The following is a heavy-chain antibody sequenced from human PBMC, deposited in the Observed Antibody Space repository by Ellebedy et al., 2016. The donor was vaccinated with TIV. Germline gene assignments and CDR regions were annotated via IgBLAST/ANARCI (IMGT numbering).Heavy chain of an antibody. V-gene: IGHV4-30-4*08. CDR2: TYYSGSA. D-gene: IGHD2-2*01. CDR1: GASITHPNHF. Sequence: SETLSLTXTVSGASITHPNHFWTWIRQLPGTGLEWIGYTYYSGSASYNPSLKDRVSISVDTSKNQFSLKLSSVTAADTAVYYCARYRSGIVVVPAHYGMDVWGQGTTVTVSS. J-gene: IGHJ6*02. CDR3: ARYRSGIVVVPAHYGMDV.